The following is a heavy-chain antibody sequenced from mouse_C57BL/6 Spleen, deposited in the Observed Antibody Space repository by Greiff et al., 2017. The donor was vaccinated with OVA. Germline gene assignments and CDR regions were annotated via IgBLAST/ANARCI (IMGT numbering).Heavy chain of an antibody. CDR2: IDPETGGT. V-gene: IGHV1-15*01. CDR3: TRAAYDSNYGGLYYAMDY. J-gene: IGHJ4*01. CDR1: GYTFTDYE. Sequence: VQLQQSGAELVRPGASVTLSCKASGYTFTDYEMHWVKQTPVHGLEWIGAIDPETGGTAYNQKFKGKAILTADKSSSTAYMELRSLTSEDSAVYYCTRAAYDSNYGGLYYAMDYGGQGTSVTVSS. D-gene: IGHD2-5*01.